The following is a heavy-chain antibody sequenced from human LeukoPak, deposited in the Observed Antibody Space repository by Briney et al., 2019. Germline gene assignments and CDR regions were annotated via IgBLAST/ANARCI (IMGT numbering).Heavy chain of an antibody. CDR2: IRGGGGSA. CDR1: GFTFSAYA. J-gene: IGHJ3*02. Sequence: GGSLRLSCTASGFTFSAYAMMWVRQAPGKGPEWVSAIRGGGGSAFYADSVKGRYTISKDNSKYTLFLEMNTLRAEDTAVYYCARDPNGDYIGAFDMWGPGTMVTVSS. CDR3: ARDPNGDYIGAFDM. V-gene: IGHV3-23*01. D-gene: IGHD4-17*01.